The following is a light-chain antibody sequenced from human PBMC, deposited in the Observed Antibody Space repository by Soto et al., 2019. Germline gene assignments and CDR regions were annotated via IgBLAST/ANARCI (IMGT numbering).Light chain of an antibody. Sequence: DIQMTQSPSTLSASVGDRVTITCRASQNINNWLAWYQQKPGKVPKLLIYTASSLESGVPSRFSGSGSGTEFTLTISCLQPDDVATYYCQQYNSYSRGTFGQGTKVEIK. CDR3: QQYNSYSRGT. V-gene: IGKV1-5*03. CDR1: QNINNW. CDR2: TAS. J-gene: IGKJ1*01.